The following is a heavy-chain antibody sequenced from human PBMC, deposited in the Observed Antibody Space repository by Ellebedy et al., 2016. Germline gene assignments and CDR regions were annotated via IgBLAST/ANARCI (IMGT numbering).Heavy chain of an antibody. D-gene: IGHD2-8*01. CDR2: VYYSGSP. V-gene: IGHV4-39*01. CDR3: ARPMATVLMVYDF. CDR1: GGSISSPNYY. Sequence: SETLSLXXTVSGGSISSPNYYWGWIRQPPGKGLQWIGSVYYSGSPYYNPSLKSRVAISVETSKNQFSLMLRSVTAADTAAYYCARPMATVLMVYDFWGQGTLVTVSS. J-gene: IGHJ4*02.